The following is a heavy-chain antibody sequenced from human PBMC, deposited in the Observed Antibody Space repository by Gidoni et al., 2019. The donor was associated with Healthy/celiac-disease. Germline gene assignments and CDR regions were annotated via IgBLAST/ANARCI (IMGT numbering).Heavy chain of an antibody. CDR3: ARGGSWGIAALRSRLYAFDI. J-gene: IGHJ3*02. V-gene: IGHV4-61*02. D-gene: IGHD6-13*01. CDR1: GGSISSGSYY. Sequence: QVQLQESGPGLVKPSQTLSLTCTVSGGSISSGSYYWSWIRQPAGKGLEWIGRIYTSGSTNYNPSLKSRVTISVDTSKNQFSLKLSSVTAADTAVYYCARGGSWGIAALRSRLYAFDIWGQGTMVTVSS. CDR2: IYTSGST.